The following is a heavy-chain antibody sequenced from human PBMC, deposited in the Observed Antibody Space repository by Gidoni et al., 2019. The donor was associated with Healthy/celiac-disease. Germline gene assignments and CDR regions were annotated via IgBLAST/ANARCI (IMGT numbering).Heavy chain of an antibody. Sequence: EAQLVEPGGGLVQLGGPLRLPCAAPGLTVSSYSRNWVRQAPGKGLEWVSYISSSSSTIYYADSVKGRFTISRDNAKNSLYLQMNSLRAEDTAVYYCARDEYSSSSFGMDVWGQGTTVTVSS. CDR1: GLTVSSYS. V-gene: IGHV3-48*04. CDR2: ISSSSSTI. J-gene: IGHJ6*02. CDR3: ARDEYSSSSFGMDV. D-gene: IGHD6-6*01.